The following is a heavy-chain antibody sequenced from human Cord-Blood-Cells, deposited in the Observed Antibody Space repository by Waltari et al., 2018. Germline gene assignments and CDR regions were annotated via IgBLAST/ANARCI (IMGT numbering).Heavy chain of an antibody. D-gene: IGHD5-12*01. V-gene: IGHV4-39*07. Sequence: QLQLQESGPGLVKPSETLSLTCTVSGGSISSSSYYWGWIRQPPGKGLEWIGSIYYSGGTFDNPSLKSRVSISVETSKNQFALKLSAVTAADTAVYYWARRRRDGYNYYYYYMDVWGKGTTVTVSS. CDR3: ARRRRDGYNYYYYYMDV. CDR1: GGSISSSSYY. CDR2: IYYSGGT. J-gene: IGHJ6*03.